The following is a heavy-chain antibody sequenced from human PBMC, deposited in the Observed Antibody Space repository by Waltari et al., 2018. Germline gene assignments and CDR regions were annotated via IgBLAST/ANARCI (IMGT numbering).Heavy chain of an antibody. J-gene: IGHJ3*02. CDR2: VSSTGST. V-gene: IGHV4-4*07. CDR3: ARDVVVGGTNPFDI. Sequence: QVQLQESGPGVVKPSETLSLTCTVPGGSISNNHWSWIRQPAGKGLEWIGRVSSTGSTTYNLSLKSRVTMSLDTSKNQFSLKVSSVTAADTAVYYCARDVVVGGTNPFDIWGQGTWVTVSS. CDR1: GGSISNNH. D-gene: IGHD2-21*01.